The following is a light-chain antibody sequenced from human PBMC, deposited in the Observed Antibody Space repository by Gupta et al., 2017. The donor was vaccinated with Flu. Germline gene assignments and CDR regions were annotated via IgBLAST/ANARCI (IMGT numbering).Light chain of an antibody. Sequence: DIQMTQSPSSLSASVEDRVTITCRASQSISSYLNWYQQKPGKAPKLLIYAASSLQSGVPSRFSGSGSGTDFTLTISSLQPEDFATYYCQQSYSTPITFGQGTQLEIK. J-gene: IGKJ5*01. CDR2: AAS. CDR1: QSISSY. V-gene: IGKV1-39*01. CDR3: QQSYSTPIT.